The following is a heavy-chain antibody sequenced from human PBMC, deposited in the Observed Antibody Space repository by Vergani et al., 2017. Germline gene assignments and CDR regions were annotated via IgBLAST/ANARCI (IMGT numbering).Heavy chain of an antibody. CDR1: GSTFTGYY. CDR3: ARGTYYYDSSGDRDDAFDI. D-gene: IGHD3-22*01. CDR2: INPNSGGT. V-gene: IGHV1-2*05. Sequence: QVQLVQSGAEVKKPGASVKVSCKASGSTFTGYYMHWVRQAPGQGLEWMGRINPNSGGTNYAQKFQGRVTMTRDTSISTAYRELSRLRSDDTVVYYCARGTYYYDSSGDRDDAFDIWGQGTMVTVSS. J-gene: IGHJ3*02.